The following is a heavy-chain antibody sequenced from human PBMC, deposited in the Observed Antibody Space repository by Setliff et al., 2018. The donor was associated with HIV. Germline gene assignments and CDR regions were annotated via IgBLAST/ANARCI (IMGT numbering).Heavy chain of an antibody. Sequence: SETLSLTCTVSSYSISTDYFWGWIRQPPGKGLEWIGSIYHNGNTYYNPSLKSRVTISVDTSENQFSLKLSSVTAADTAVYYCARIFGDQGYYYGMDVWGQGTTVTVSS. CDR3: ARIFGDQGYYYGMDV. D-gene: IGHD3-3*01. CDR1: SYSISTDYF. CDR2: IYHNGNT. J-gene: IGHJ6*02. V-gene: IGHV4-38-2*02.